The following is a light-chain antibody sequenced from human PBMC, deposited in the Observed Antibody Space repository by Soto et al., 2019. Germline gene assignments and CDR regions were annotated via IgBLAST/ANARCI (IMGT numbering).Light chain of an antibody. CDR1: QAISNY. CDR2: DAS. Sequence: DIQMTQSPSSLSASVGDRVTITCQASQAISNYLNWYQQKPGKAPKLLIYDASNLETGVPSRFSGSGSGTDFTFTISSLQPEDIATYYCQQSYTFGQGTKLEIK. V-gene: IGKV1-33*01. CDR3: QQSYT. J-gene: IGKJ2*01.